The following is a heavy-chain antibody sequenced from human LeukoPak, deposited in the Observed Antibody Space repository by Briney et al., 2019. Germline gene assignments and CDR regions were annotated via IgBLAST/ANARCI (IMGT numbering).Heavy chain of an antibody. CDR3: ARLRVSGSYLYYFDY. Sequence: PSETLSLTCTVSNGSISNYHWSWVRQAPGKGLEWIGYILTSGTTNYNPSLKSRLTISVDTSKNQFTLKLSSVTAADTAVYYCARLRVSGSYLYYFDYWGQGTLVTVSS. J-gene: IGHJ4*02. CDR2: ILTSGTT. CDR1: NGSISNYH. V-gene: IGHV4-4*09. D-gene: IGHD1-26*01.